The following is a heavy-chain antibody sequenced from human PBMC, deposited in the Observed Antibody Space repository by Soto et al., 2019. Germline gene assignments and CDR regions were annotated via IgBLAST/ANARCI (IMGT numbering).Heavy chain of an antibody. Sequence: ASVKVSCKASGYTFTSYDINWVRQATGQGLEWMGWMNPNSGNTGYAQKFQGRVTMTRNTSISTAYMELSSLRSEDTAVYYCATPLLWFGDQASNYWGQGTLVTVSS. J-gene: IGHJ4*02. D-gene: IGHD3-10*01. V-gene: IGHV1-8*01. CDR2: MNPNSGNT. CDR3: ATPLLWFGDQASNY. CDR1: GYTFTSYD.